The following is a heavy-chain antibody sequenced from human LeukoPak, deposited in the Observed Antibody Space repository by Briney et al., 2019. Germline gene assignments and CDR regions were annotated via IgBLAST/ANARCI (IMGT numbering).Heavy chain of an antibody. V-gene: IGHV1-69*04. D-gene: IGHD4-17*01. CDR2: IIPILGIA. CDR1: GGTFSSYA. Sequence: SVKVSCKASGGTFSSYAISWVRQAPGQGLEWMGRIIPILGIANYAQKFQGRVTITADKSTSTAYMELSSLRSEDTAVYYYATNYGDYENAFDIWGQGTMVTVSS. J-gene: IGHJ3*02. CDR3: ATNYGDYENAFDI.